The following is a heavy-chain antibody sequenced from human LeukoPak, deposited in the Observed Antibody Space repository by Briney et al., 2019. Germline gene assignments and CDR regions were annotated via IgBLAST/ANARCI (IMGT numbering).Heavy chain of an antibody. Sequence: ASEPLSLTCTVSVGSISNYYWSCIRRPAGKGLEWIGRMYSSGSTKYNPPLKSRVTMLADTSKNQLSLKLTSATAADTAVYYCARDSDKQPNWFDPWGQGTLVTVSS. V-gene: IGHV4-4*07. J-gene: IGHJ5*02. D-gene: IGHD1/OR15-1a*01. CDR2: MYSSGST. CDR1: VGSISNYY. CDR3: ARDSDKQPNWFDP.